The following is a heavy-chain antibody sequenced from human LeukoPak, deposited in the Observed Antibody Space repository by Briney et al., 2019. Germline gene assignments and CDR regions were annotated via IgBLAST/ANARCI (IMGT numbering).Heavy chain of an antibody. CDR2: IKQDGSEK. CDR1: GFTFSRYW. J-gene: IGHJ4*02. D-gene: IGHD3-10*01. CDR3: APRGRGY. V-gene: IGHV3-7*01. Sequence: GGSLRLSCAASGFTFSRYWMSWVRQAPGKGLEWVANIKQDGSEKYYVDSVKGRFTISRDNARNSLYLQMNSLRAEDTAVYYCAPRGRGYWGQGTLVTVSS.